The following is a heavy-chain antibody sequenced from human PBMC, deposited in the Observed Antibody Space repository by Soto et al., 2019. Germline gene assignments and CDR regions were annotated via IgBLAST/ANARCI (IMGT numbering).Heavy chain of an antibody. D-gene: IGHD3-22*01. CDR2: IIPIFGTA. CDR1: GGTFSSYA. Sequence: QVQLVQSGAEVKKPGSSVKVSCKASGGTFSSYAISWVRQAPGQGLEWMGGIIPIFGTANYAQKFQSRVTSTADESTSTTYMELSSLRCEDTAVYYWARDLESSGYSLANWGQGTLVTVSS. V-gene: IGHV1-69*01. CDR3: ARDLESSGYSLAN. J-gene: IGHJ4*02.